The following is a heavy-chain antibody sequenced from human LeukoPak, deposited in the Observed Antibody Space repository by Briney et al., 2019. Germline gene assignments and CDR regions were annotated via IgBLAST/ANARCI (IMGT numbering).Heavy chain of an antibody. V-gene: IGHV4-59*01. CDR3: ARRDGLYIGAAAGNSNNWFDP. Sequence: SETLSPTCTVSGVSISSYYWSWIRQPPGKGLEWIGYIYYSVSTDYNPSLKSRATISVDTSKNQFSLKLSSVTAADTAVYYCARRDGLYIGAAAGNSNNWFDPWGQGTLVTVSS. CDR1: GVSISSYY. CDR2: IYYSVST. J-gene: IGHJ5*02. D-gene: IGHD6-13*01.